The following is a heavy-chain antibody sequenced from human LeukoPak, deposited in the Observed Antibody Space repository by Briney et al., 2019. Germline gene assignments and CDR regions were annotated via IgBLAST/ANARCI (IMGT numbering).Heavy chain of an antibody. CDR2: IYYSGST. CDR3: ARPRGYRPYYYYYYMDV. J-gene: IGHJ6*03. Sequence: SETLSLTCTVSGGSISSYYWSWIRQPPGKGLEWIGYIYYSGSTNYNPSLKSRVTISVDTSKNQFSLKLSSVTAADTAVYYCARPRGYRPYYYYYYMDVWGKGTTVTISS. D-gene: IGHD3-10*01. CDR1: GGSISSYY. V-gene: IGHV4-59*12.